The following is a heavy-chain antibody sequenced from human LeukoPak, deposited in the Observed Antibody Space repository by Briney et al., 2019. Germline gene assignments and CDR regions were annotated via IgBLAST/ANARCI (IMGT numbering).Heavy chain of an antibody. CDR2: IYHSGST. J-gene: IGHJ4*02. Sequence: PSETLSLTCAVSGGSISSGGYSWSWIRQPPGKGLEWIGYIYHSGSTYYNPSLKSRVTISVDRSKNQFSLKLSSVTAADTAVYYCARVYSSGWYFDYWGQGTLVTVSS. CDR1: GGSISSGGYS. CDR3: ARVYSSGWYFDY. V-gene: IGHV4-30-2*01. D-gene: IGHD6-19*01.